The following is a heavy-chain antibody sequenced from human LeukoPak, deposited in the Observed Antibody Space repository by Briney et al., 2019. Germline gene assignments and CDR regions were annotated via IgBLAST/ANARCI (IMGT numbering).Heavy chain of an antibody. CDR3: ARGIAVAGPYYFDY. J-gene: IGHJ4*02. CDR1: GYTCTSYG. V-gene: IGHV1-18*01. D-gene: IGHD6-19*01. Sequence: ASVKVSCKASGYTCTSYGISWVRQAPGQGLEWLGWISAYNGNTNYAQKLQGRVTMTTDTSTSTAYMELRSLRSDDTAVYYCARGIAVAGPYYFDYWGQGTLVTVSS. CDR2: ISAYNGNT.